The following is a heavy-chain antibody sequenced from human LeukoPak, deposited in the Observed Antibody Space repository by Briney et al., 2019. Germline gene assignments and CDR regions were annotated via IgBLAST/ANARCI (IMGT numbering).Heavy chain of an antibody. D-gene: IGHD6-13*01. CDR1: GYTLTELS. V-gene: IGHV1-24*01. J-gene: IGHJ4*02. CDR3: ATTAAGSG. CDR2: FDTKDGET. Sequence: ASVKVSCKVSGYTLTELSMHWMRQAPGQGLERMGGFDTKDGETIYAQKYQGRVTMTETTSTDKAYMKLYRLRYGETAEYYCATTAAGSGWGQGTLVTVSS.